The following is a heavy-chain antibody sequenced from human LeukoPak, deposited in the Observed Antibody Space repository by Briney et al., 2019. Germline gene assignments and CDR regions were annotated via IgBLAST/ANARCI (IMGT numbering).Heavy chain of an antibody. Sequence: ASVKVSCKVSGYTVTELCIHWVRQAPGKGLEWVGGFDPEVGETIYAQKFQGRVTMTEDTSTDTAYMDLSSLRPEDAAVYYCATLPPMYSISYEYFDTWGQGTLVTVSS. CDR3: ATLPPMYSISYEYFDT. J-gene: IGHJ4*02. V-gene: IGHV1-24*01. CDR1: GYTVTELC. D-gene: IGHD6-13*01. CDR2: FDPEVGET.